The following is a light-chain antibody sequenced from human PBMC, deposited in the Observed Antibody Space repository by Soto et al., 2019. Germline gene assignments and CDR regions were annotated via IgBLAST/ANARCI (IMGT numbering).Light chain of an antibody. J-gene: IGKJ4*01. CDR1: EDLDTK. V-gene: IGKV3-15*01. Sequence: IVMTQSPATLTVSPGERATVSCRASEDLDTKLAWYQQAPGQAPRLLIYDSSIRAAAVPARFSGSGFGTDFTLTISSLQSEDLAVYYCQQYRGWPLSFGGGTKVEIK. CDR2: DSS. CDR3: QQYRGWPLS.